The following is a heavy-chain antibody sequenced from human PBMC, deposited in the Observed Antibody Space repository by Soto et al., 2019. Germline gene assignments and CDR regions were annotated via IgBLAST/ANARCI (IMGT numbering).Heavy chain of an antibody. J-gene: IGHJ6*02. D-gene: IGHD6-13*01. V-gene: IGHV3-21*01. Sequence: EVQLVESGGGLVKPGGSLRLSCAASGFTFSSYSMNWVRQAPGKGLEWVSSISSSSSYIYYADSVKGRFTISRDNAKNSPDRQMTSPRAEDTAVYYGASDTLSGSWSHYSCYGMDVWGQGTTVTVSS. CDR2: ISSSSSYI. CDR3: ASDTLSGSWSHYSCYGMDV. CDR1: GFTFSSYS.